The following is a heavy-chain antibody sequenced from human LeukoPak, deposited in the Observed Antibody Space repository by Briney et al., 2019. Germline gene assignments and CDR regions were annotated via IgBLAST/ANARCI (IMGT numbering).Heavy chain of an antibody. CDR2: ISAYNGNT. Sequence: ASVKVSCKASGYTFTSYGISWVRQAPGQGLEWMGWISAYNGNTNYAQKLQGRVTMTTDTSTSTAYMELRSLRSDDTAVYYCARDGEVEYSSSSDFDYWGQGTLVTVSS. D-gene: IGHD6-6*01. J-gene: IGHJ4*02. CDR3: ARDGEVEYSSSSDFDY. V-gene: IGHV1-18*01. CDR1: GYTFTSYG.